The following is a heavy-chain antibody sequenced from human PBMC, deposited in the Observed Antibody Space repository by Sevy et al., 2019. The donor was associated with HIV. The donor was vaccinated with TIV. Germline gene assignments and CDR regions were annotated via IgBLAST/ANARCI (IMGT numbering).Heavy chain of an antibody. J-gene: IGHJ6*02. D-gene: IGHD1-7*01. Sequence: ASVKVSCKASGYTFTGDYLHWVRQAPGQGLEWMGRVYPNSGGTNYAQKFQDRVTMTRETSISTAYMELNRLRSDDTAVYYCARDAGGGTTNSGMDVWGQGTTVTVSS. V-gene: IGHV1-2*06. CDR3: ARDAGGGTTNSGMDV. CDR1: GYTFTGDY. CDR2: VYPNSGGT.